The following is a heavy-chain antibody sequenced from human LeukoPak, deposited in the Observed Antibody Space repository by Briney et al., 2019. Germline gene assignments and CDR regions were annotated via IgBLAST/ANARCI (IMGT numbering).Heavy chain of an antibody. CDR3: AELGITMIGGV. CDR2: ISFDRSNK. CDR1: GFTFSTYG. J-gene: IGHJ6*04. V-gene: IGHV3-30*18. Sequence: GGSLRLSCAASGFTFSTYGMHWVRQAPGKGLEWVAVISFDRSNKFYADSVKGRFTISRDNSKNTLYLQMNSLRAEDTAVYYCAELGITMIGGVWGKGTTVTISS. D-gene: IGHD3-10*02.